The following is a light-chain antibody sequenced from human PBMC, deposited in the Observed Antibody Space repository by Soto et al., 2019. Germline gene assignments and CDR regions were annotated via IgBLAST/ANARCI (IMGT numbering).Light chain of an antibody. Sequence: QSALTQPASVSGSPGQSMTVSCIGTSSDIGGYNCVSWYQQHPGKAPKLMIHDVSNRPSGVSDRFSGSKSGNTASLTISGLQVDDEAYYYCSSYASSNIQVFGGGTKLTVL. V-gene: IGLV2-14*01. CDR3: SSYASSNIQV. CDR2: DVS. J-gene: IGLJ2*01. CDR1: SSDIGGYNC.